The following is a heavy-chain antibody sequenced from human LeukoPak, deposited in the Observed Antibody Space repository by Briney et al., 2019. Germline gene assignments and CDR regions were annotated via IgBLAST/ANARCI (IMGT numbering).Heavy chain of an antibody. CDR3: AKQGRITMVRGVNYFDY. Sequence: GGSLRLSCAASGFTFSSYAMSWVRQAPGKGLEWVPAISGSGGSTYYADSVKGRFTISRDNSKNTLYLQMNSLRAEDTAVYYCAKQGRITMVRGVNYFDYWGQGTLVTVSS. D-gene: IGHD3-10*01. CDR1: GFTFSSYA. V-gene: IGHV3-23*01. J-gene: IGHJ4*02. CDR2: ISGSGGST.